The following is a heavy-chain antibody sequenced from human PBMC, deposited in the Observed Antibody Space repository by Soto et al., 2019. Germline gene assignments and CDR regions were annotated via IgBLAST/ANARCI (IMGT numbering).Heavy chain of an antibody. V-gene: IGHV3-48*01. J-gene: IGHJ4*02. D-gene: IGHD2-2*01. CDR2: ISSSSGTK. CDR1: GFTFNTYT. CDR3: ARDREYQPLPDY. Sequence: EVQLVEFGGGLAQPGGSLRLSCAASGFTFNTYTMNWVRQAPGKGLEWVSYISSSSGTKYYADSVKGRFTISRDNAKNSLYLQMNSLRAEDTAVYSCARDREYQPLPDYWGQGTLVTVSS.